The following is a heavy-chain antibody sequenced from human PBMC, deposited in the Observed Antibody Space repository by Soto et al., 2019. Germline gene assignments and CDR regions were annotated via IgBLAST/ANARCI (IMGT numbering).Heavy chain of an antibody. CDR1: GGSISSYY. D-gene: IGHD3-9*01. Sequence: SETLSLTCTVSGGSISSYYWSWIRQPPGKGLEWIGYIYYSGSTNYNPSLKSRVTISVDTSKNQFSLKLSSVTAADTAVYYCARTKNILTGFYYYYYYGMAVWGQGTTVTVSS. J-gene: IGHJ6*02. CDR3: ARTKNILTGFYYYYYYGMAV. CDR2: IYYSGST. V-gene: IGHV4-59*08.